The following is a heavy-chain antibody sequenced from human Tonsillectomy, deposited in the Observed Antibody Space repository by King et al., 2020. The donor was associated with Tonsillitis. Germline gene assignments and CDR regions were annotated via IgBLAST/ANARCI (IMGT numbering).Heavy chain of an antibody. CDR2: IYYSGST. CDR1: GDSISSSDYY. Sequence: QLQESGPGLVKPSETLSLTCTVSGDSISSSDYYWGWIRQPPGKGLELIGSIYYSGSTYYNPSLKSRVTISVDTSKNQFSLKLSSVTAADTAVYYCARNFSSRLYNWFDPWGLGTLVTVSS. CDR3: ARNFSSRLYNWFDP. V-gene: IGHV4-39*01. D-gene: IGHD6-13*01. J-gene: IGHJ5*02.